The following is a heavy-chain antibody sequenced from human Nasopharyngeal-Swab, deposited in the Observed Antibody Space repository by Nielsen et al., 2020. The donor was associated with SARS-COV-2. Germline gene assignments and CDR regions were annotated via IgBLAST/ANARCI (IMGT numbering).Heavy chain of an antibody. D-gene: IGHD3-10*01. V-gene: IGHV3-33*01. Sequence: GESLKISCAASGFTFSSYGMHWVRQAPGKGLEWVAVIWYDGSNKYYADSVKGRFTISRDNSKNTLYLQMNSLRAEDTAVYYCARGSGDYGSGSYYYYYYMDVWGKGTTVTVSS. CDR1: GFTFSSYG. J-gene: IGHJ6*03. CDR3: ARGSGDYGSGSYYYYYYMDV. CDR2: IWYDGSNK.